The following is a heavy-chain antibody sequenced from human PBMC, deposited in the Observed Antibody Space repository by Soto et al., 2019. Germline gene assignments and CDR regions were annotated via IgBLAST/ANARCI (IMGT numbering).Heavy chain of an antibody. V-gene: IGHV3-30*18. D-gene: IGHD2-15*01. CDR2: ISYDGSNS. CDR3: AKDHRNGGSRVDY. Sequence: QVRLVESGGGVVQPGRSLRLSCAASGFSFGSHGMHWVRQAPGKGLEWVAVISYDGSNSYYADSVKGRFTISRDNSNDALYLQMSSLRPEDTAVDFGAKDHRNGGSRVDYWGQGTLVTVSS. CDR1: GFSFGSHG. J-gene: IGHJ4*02.